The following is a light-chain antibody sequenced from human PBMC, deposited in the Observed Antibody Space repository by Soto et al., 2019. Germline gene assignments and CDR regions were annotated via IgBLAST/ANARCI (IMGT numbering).Light chain of an antibody. CDR3: QQYYSTPGT. CDR2: WAS. V-gene: IGKV4-1*01. Sequence: DIVMTQSPDSLAVSLGERATINCKSSQSVLYSSNNKNYLAWYQQKVGQPPKLLIYWASTRESGVPDRFSGSGSGTDITLTISSLQAEDVAIYYCQQYYSTPGTFGQGTKVEIK. CDR1: QSVLYSSNNKNY. J-gene: IGKJ1*01.